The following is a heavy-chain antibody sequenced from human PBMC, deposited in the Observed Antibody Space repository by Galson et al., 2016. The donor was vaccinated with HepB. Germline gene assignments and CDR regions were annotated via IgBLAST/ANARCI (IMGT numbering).Heavy chain of an antibody. D-gene: IGHD5-24*01. J-gene: IGHJ4*02. V-gene: IGHV1-69*13. CDR2: ITPIFGTP. Sequence: SVKVSCKVSGGTFSTYFITWVRQAPGQGLEWMGGITPIFGTPKYAQKFQGRVTITADESTSTAYMEMSSLRTDDTAVYYCARDGYNYGNPDYWGQGTLVTVSS. CDR3: ARDGYNYGNPDY. CDR1: GGTFSTYF.